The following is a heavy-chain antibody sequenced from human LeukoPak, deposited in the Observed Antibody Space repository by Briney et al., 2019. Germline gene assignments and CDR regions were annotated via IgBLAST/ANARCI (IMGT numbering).Heavy chain of an antibody. CDR1: GGSFSGYY. J-gene: IGHJ6*02. D-gene: IGHD1-1*01. V-gene: IGHV4-34*01. CDR2: INHGGST. Sequence: PSETLSLTCAVYGGSFSGYYWSWIRQPPGKGLAWIGEINHGGSTNYNPSLKSRVTISVGTSKNQFSLKLSSVTAADTAVYYCARDAGHQLSRRNYYAMDVWGQGTTVTVSS. CDR3: ARDAGHQLSRRNYYAMDV.